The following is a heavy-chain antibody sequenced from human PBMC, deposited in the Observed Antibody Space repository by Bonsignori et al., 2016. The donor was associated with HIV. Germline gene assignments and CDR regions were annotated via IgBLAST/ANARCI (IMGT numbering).Heavy chain of an antibody. D-gene: IGHD2-15*01. Sequence: VRQAPGKGLEWVSGISWNSGSIGYADSVKGRFTISRDNAKNSLYLQMNSLRAEDTALYYCAKEDIVVVVAASGAFDIWGQGTMVTVSS. J-gene: IGHJ3*02. CDR2: ISWNSGSI. V-gene: IGHV3-9*01. CDR3: AKEDIVVVVAASGAFDI.